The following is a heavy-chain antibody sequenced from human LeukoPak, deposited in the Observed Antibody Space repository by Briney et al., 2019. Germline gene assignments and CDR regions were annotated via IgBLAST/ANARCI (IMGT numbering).Heavy chain of an antibody. V-gene: IGHV3-64D*08. CDR3: VKATGYYDSSGYLDS. Sequence: GGSLRLSCSASGFTFTTYAMHWVRQAPGKGLEYVSAIGNKGDNTYYADSVKGRFIISRDNSRNTLYLLMTSLRAEDTALYYCVKATGYYDSSGYLDSWGQGTLVTVSS. CDR2: IGNKGDNT. D-gene: IGHD3-22*01. CDR1: GFTFTTYA. J-gene: IGHJ4*02.